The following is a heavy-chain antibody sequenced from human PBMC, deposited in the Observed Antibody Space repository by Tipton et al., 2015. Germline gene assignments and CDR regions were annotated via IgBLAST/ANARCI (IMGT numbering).Heavy chain of an antibody. D-gene: IGHD3-16*01. CDR2: VFHTGAT. CDR1: GVSISSYY. CDR3: ARHQITGGVPLRIAFDI. J-gene: IGHJ3*02. Sequence: LRLSCTVSGVSISSYYWTWIRQPPGKGLQWVGNVFHTGATSYNSSLKSRLTFSLDTSKNQVSLRLSSVTAADTAMYYCARHQITGGVPLRIAFDIWGQGTMVTVSS. V-gene: IGHV4-59*01.